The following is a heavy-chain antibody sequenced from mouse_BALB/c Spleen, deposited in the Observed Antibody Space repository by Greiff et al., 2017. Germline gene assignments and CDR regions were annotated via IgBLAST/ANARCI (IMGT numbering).Heavy chain of an antibody. CDR3: ARSYRFYAMDY. CDR1: GYTFTSYW. CDR2: IYPGDGDT. J-gene: IGHJ4*01. Sequence: QVQLQQSGAELARPGASVKLSCKASGYTFTSYWMQWVKQRPGQGLEWIGAIYPGDGDTRYTQKFKGKATLTADKSSSTAYMQLSSLASEDSAVYYCARSYRFYAMDYWGQGTSVTVSS. D-gene: IGHD2-14*01. V-gene: IGHV1-87*01.